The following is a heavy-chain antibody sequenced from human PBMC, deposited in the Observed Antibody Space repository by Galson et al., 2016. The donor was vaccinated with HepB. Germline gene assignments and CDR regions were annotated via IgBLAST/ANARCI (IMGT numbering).Heavy chain of an antibody. CDR2: INGGIGNT. V-gene: IGHV1-3*01. D-gene: IGHD2-2*01. CDR1: GYTFTTYG. Sequence: SVKVSCKASGYTFTTYGMHWVRQAPGQRLEWMGWINGGIGNTEYSQKFQGRVSITRDKSERTAYMEVSSLTSEDTAVYYCSRDCSSATCLPCGYNYFDAWGQGTPVTVSS. J-gene: IGHJ5*02. CDR3: SRDCSSATCLPCGYNYFDA.